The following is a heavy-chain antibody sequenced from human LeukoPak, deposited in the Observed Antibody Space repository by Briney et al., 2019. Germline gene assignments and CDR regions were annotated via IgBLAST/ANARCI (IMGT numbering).Heavy chain of an antibody. V-gene: IGHV3-23*01. CDR2: ATASGRGT. J-gene: IGHJ4*02. D-gene: IGHD6-19*01. CDR1: GFTFSDYC. Sequence: GGSLRLSCVASGFTFSDYCMSWVRQAPGKGLEWLSVATASGRGTYYADSVKGRFTVSRDNNKDTLYLEMNSLRADDTATYFCGKGNPQGEGAVAGHLEYRGQGTLVMVSS. CDR3: GKGNPQGEGAVAGHLEY.